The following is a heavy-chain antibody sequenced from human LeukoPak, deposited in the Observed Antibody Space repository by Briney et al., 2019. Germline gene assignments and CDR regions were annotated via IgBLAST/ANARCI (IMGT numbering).Heavy chain of an antibody. CDR1: GYTFTSYA. CDR3: ARVVLSNWFDP. Sequence: ASVKCSSKASGYTFTSYAISWVRQAPGQGLEWMGWISAYKGNTNCAQKLQGRVTMTTDTSTSTAYMELRSLRSDDTVVYYCARVVLSNWFDPWGEGTLVTVSS. CDR2: ISAYKGNT. J-gene: IGHJ5*02. V-gene: IGHV1-18*01.